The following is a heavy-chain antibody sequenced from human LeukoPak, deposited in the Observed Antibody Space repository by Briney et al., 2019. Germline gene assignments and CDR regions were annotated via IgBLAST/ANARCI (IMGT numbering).Heavy chain of an antibody. D-gene: IGHD4-23*01. CDR3: ARLFSGGDSPYFDY. CDR1: GYSFTTYW. J-gene: IGHJ4*02. V-gene: IGHV5-51*01. CDR2: FYPGDSDT. Sequence: GESLKISCEGSGYSFTTYWIGWVRQMPGKGLEWMGIFYPGDSDTKYSPSFQGQVTISADKSINTAYLQWSSLKASDTAIYYCARLFSGGDSPYFDYWGQGTLVTVSS.